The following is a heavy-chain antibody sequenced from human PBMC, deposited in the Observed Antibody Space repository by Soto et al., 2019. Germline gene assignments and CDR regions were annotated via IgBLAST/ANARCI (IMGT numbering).Heavy chain of an antibody. D-gene: IGHD2-2*01. Sequence: GGSLRLSCAASGFTFSSYAMHWVRQAPGKGLEWVAVISYDGSNKYYADSVKGRFTISRDNSKNTLYLQMNSLRAEDTAVYYCARASVVVPAYYYYGMGVWGQGTTVTVSS. CDR3: ARASVVVPAYYYYGMGV. V-gene: IGHV3-30-3*01. CDR2: ISYDGSNK. CDR1: GFTFSSYA. J-gene: IGHJ6*02.